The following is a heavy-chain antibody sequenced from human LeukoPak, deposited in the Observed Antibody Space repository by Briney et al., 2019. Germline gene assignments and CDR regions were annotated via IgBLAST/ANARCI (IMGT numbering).Heavy chain of an antibody. J-gene: IGHJ6*02. CDR1: GFTFSNYS. V-gene: IGHV3-48*02. D-gene: IGHD4-4*01. CDR3: ARDWGDYSNPYYYYGMDV. CDR2: ISSSSSTI. Sequence: GGSLRLSCEASGFTFSNYSMNWVRQAPGKGLEWVSLISSSSSTIYYADSVKGRFTISRDNAKNSLYLLLNSLRDEDTAVYYCARDWGDYSNPYYYYGMDVWGRGTPVTVSS.